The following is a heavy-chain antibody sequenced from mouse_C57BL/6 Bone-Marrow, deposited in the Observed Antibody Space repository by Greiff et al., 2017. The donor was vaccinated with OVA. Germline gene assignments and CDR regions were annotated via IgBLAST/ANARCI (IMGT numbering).Heavy chain of an antibody. CDR1: GYTFTDYE. V-gene: IGHV1-15*01. Sequence: VQLQQSGAELMKPGASVKLSCKATGYTFTDYEMHWVKQTPVHGLEWIGAIDPETGGTAYNQKFKGKAILTADKSSSTAYMELRSLTSEDSAVYYCTRWLLEDYFDYWGQGTTLTVSS. J-gene: IGHJ2*01. CDR3: TRWLLEDYFDY. CDR2: IDPETGGT. D-gene: IGHD2-3*01.